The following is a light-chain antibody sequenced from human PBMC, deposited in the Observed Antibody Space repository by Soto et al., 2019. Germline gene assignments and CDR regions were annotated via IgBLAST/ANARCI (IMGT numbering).Light chain of an antibody. CDR1: QSVFYSSNNKNY. CDR2: WAS. CDR3: QQYFSTPGT. Sequence: DIVMTQSPDSLAVSLGERATIKCKSTQSVFYSSNNKNYLAWYQQKPRHPPQLLIYWASTRESGVPDRFIGSGSGTDFTLTITSLQAEDVAVYYCQQYFSTPGTFGPGTKVDIK. J-gene: IGKJ3*01. V-gene: IGKV4-1*01.